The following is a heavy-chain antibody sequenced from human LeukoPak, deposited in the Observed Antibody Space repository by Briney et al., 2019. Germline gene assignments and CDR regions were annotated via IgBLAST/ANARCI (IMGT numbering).Heavy chain of an antibody. Sequence: GGSLRLSCAASGFTFSSYSMNWVRQAPGKGLEWISSISSSSSYIYYADSVKGRFTISRDNAKNSLYLQMNSLRAEDTAVYYCARDWEVVPAAFDYWGQGTLVTVSS. CDR2: ISSSSSYI. D-gene: IGHD2-2*01. CDR3: ARDWEVVPAAFDY. V-gene: IGHV3-21*01. J-gene: IGHJ4*02. CDR1: GFTFSSYS.